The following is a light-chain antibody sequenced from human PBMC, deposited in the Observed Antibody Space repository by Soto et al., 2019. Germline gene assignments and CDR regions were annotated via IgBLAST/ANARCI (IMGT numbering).Light chain of an antibody. V-gene: IGKV1-5*01. J-gene: IGKJ1*01. Sequence: DIKLTKSPSNLSAXVGDXGTIXXRASQSISDWLAWYQQKPGQAPKLLIYDASTLESGVPVRFSGSGVGTHFTLTISGLQPEDFATYHCEHYNSYSRPFGQGTKV. CDR1: QSISDW. CDR2: DAS. CDR3: EHYNSYSRP.